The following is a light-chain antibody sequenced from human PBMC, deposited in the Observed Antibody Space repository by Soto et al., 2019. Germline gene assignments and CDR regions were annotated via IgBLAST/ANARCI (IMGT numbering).Light chain of an antibody. CDR3: QHYGSSQRT. Sequence: EIVLTQSPGTLSLSPGERATLSCRASQSVSSSYLAWYQQKPRQAPRLLIYGASSRATGIPDRFSGSGSGTDFTLTISRLEPEDFAVYYCQHYGSSQRTFGQGTKVEIK. CDR1: QSVSSSY. V-gene: IGKV3-20*01. J-gene: IGKJ1*01. CDR2: GAS.